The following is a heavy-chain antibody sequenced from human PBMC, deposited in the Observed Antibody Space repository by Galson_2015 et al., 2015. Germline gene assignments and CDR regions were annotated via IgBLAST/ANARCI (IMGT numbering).Heavy chain of an antibody. CDR3: ARVHPPSGYSYVPLLDY. J-gene: IGHJ4*02. Sequence: SETLSLTCTVSGGSISSYYWSWIRQPPGKGLEWIGYIYYSGSTNYNPSLKSRVTISVDTSKNQFSLKLSSVTAADTAVYYCARVHPPSGYSYVPLLDYWGQGTLVTVPS. D-gene: IGHD5-18*01. V-gene: IGHV4-59*01. CDR1: GGSISSYY. CDR2: IYYSGST.